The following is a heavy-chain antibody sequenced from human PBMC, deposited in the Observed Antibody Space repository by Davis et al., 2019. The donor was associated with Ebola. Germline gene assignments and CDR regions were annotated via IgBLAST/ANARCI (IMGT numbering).Heavy chain of an antibody. CDR1: GGSISSYY. Sequence: SETLSFTCTVSGGSISSYYWSWIRQPPGKGLEWIGYIYYSGSTNYNPSLKSRVTISVDTSKNQFSLKLSSVTAADTAVYHCARGALHGGAWFDPWGQGTLVTVSS. CDR3: ARGALHGGAWFDP. V-gene: IGHV4-59*01. D-gene: IGHD5-24*01. CDR2: IYYSGST. J-gene: IGHJ5*02.